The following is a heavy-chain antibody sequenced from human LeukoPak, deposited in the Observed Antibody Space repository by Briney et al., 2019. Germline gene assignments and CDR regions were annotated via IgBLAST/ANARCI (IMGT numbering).Heavy chain of an antibody. Sequence: GGSLRLSCAASGFTFSSYAMHWVRQAPGKGLEWVAFIRCDRSNKSYADSVKGRFTISRENSKNALYLQMNSLRTEDTAVYHCARDRLLEDRDYSYYYYMGVWGKGTTVTVSS. D-gene: IGHD1-1*01. J-gene: IGHJ6*03. V-gene: IGHV3-30*02. CDR2: IRCDRSNK. CDR3: ARDRLLEDRDYSYYYYMGV. CDR1: GFTFSSYA.